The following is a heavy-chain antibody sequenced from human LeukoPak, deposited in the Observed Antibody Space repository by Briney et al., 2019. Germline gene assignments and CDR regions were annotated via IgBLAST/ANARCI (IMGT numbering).Heavy chain of an antibody. Sequence: QVQLQESGPGLVKPSETLSLSCTVSGGSISSYYWSWIRQPPGKGLEWIGYIYYSGSTNYNPSPKSRVTISVDTSKNQFSLKLSSVTAADTAVYYCAGALGRGVPKYFDYWGQGTLVTVSS. CDR3: AGALGRGVPKYFDY. CDR2: IYYSGST. D-gene: IGHD3-10*01. J-gene: IGHJ4*02. V-gene: IGHV4-59*08. CDR1: GGSISSYY.